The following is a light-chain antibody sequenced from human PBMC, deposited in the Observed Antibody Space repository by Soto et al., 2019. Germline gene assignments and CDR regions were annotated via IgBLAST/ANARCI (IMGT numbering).Light chain of an antibody. CDR2: DVS. Sequence: QSALTQPRSVSVSPGQSVTISCTGTSSDVGTYKYVSWYQQHPGKAPELMIYDVSKRPSGVPDRFSGSKSGNTASLTISGLQAEDEADYYCCSYAGSYTYVFGTGTKVTVL. CDR3: CSYAGSYTYV. V-gene: IGLV2-11*01. J-gene: IGLJ1*01. CDR1: SSDVGTYKY.